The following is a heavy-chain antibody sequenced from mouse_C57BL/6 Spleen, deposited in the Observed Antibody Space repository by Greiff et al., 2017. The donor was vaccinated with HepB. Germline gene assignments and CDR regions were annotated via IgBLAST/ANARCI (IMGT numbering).Heavy chain of an antibody. Sequence: QVQLQQPGAELVKPGASVKLSCKASGYTFTSYWMHWVKQRPGQGLEWIGMIHPNSGSTNYNEKFKSKATLTVDKSSSTAYMQLSSLTSEDSAVYYCARRGVSYYYGSTLDYWGQGTTLTVSS. CDR3: ARRGVSYYYGSTLDY. CDR2: IHPNSGST. J-gene: IGHJ2*01. CDR1: GYTFTSYW. D-gene: IGHD1-1*01. V-gene: IGHV1-64*01.